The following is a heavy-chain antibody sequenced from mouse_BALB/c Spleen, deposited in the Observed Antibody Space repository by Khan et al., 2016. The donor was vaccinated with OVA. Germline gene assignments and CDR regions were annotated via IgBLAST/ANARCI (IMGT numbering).Heavy chain of an antibody. CDR1: GFTFSNYT. J-gene: IGHJ2*01. V-gene: IGHV5-6-5*01. CDR2: ISSGGFT. Sequence: EVELVESGGGLVKPGGSLNLPCPASGFTFSNYTLSWVPRTPRPRLGWFASISSGGFTYYPYSVKGRFTISRDNARNILYLQMSSLRSEDTAMYYCTEGLFLYYFDYWGQGTTLTVSS. D-gene: IGHD6-1*01. CDR3: TEGLFLYYFDY.